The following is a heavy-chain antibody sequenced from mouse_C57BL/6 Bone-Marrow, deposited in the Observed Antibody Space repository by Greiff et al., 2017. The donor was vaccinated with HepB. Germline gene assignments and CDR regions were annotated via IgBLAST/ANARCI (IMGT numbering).Heavy chain of an antibody. D-gene: IGHD2-4*01. J-gene: IGHJ4*01. CDR1: GYTFTSYW. Sequence: QVQLQQPGAELVKPGASVKLSCKASGYTFTSYWMQWVKQRPGQGLEWIGEIDPSDSYTNYNQKFKGKATLTVDTSSSTAYMQLSSLTSEDSAVYYCANYDYDGYAMDYWGRGTSVTVSS. V-gene: IGHV1-50*01. CDR3: ANYDYDGYAMDY. CDR2: IDPSDSYT.